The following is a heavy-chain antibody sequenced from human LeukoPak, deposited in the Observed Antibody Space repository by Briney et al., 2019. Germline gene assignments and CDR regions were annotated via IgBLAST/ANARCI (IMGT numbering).Heavy chain of an antibody. D-gene: IGHD2-21*02. Sequence: SETLSLTCTVSGGSINSDYWSWIRQPPGKGLEWIGYISYSGNTKYRPSLKSRVTISGDTSKNHFSLKLSSVTAADTAVYYCARLHCGGDCHVDYWGQGTLVTVSS. CDR2: ISYSGNT. V-gene: IGHV4-59*08. J-gene: IGHJ4*02. CDR3: ARLHCGGDCHVDY. CDR1: GGSINSDY.